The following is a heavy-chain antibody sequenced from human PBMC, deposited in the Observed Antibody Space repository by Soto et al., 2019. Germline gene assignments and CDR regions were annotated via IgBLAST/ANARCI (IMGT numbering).Heavy chain of an antibody. CDR2: IYSGGST. D-gene: IGHD2-2*01. J-gene: IGHJ5*02. CDR3: ARDPNCSSTSCSQGWFDP. V-gene: IGHV3-53*01. CDR1: GFTVSSNY. Sequence: GGSLRLSCAASGFTVSSNYMSWVRQAPGKGLEWVSVIYSGGSTYYADSVKGRFTISRDNSKNTLYLQMNSLRAEDTAVCYCARDPNCSSTSCSQGWFDPWGQGTLVTVSS.